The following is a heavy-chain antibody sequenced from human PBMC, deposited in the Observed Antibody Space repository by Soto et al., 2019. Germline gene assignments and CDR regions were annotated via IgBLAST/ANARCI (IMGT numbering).Heavy chain of an antibody. CDR2: ISYDGSNA. CDR3: AKVYYSILSGFDM. Sequence: QVQLVESGGGVVEPGRSLRLSCAASGFTFSTYGMHWVRQAPGKGPEWVGLISYDGSNAYYGDSVKGRFIISRDNSNNTLYLQMNSLRPEDTALYYCAKVYYSILSGFDMWGQGTMVTVSS. V-gene: IGHV3-30*18. CDR1: GFTFSTYG. D-gene: IGHD2-15*01. J-gene: IGHJ3*02.